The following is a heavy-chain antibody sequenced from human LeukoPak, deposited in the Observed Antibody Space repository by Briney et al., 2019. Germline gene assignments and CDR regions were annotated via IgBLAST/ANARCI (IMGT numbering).Heavy chain of an antibody. CDR1: GFTFSSYA. V-gene: IGHV3-23*01. D-gene: IGHD2-15*01. CDR3: AKPVGYCSGGSCYSVDY. Sequence: GGSLRLSCAASGFTFSSYAMSWVRQAPGKGLEWVSAISGSGGSTYYADSVKGRFTISRDNSKNTLYLQMNSLRVEDTAVYYCAKPVGYCSGGSCYSVDYWGQGTLVTVSS. CDR2: ISGSGGST. J-gene: IGHJ4*02.